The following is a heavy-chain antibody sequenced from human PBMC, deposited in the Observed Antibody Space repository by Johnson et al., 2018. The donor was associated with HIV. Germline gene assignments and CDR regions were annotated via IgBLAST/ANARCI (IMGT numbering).Heavy chain of an antibody. CDR2: ISYDGSNK. D-gene: IGHD6-13*01. Sequence: QVQLVESGGGVVQPGRSLRLSCAASGFTFSSYAMHWVRQAPGKGLEWVAVISYDGSNKYYADSVKGRFTISRDNSKKTLYLQMNSLRAEDTAVYYWAREQSGIAAAGNENAFDIWGQGTMVTVSS. CDR1: GFTFSSYA. J-gene: IGHJ3*02. V-gene: IGHV3-30*04. CDR3: AREQSGIAAAGNENAFDI.